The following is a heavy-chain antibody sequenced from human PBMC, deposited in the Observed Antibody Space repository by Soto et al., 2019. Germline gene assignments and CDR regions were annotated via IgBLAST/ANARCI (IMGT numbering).Heavy chain of an antibody. V-gene: IGHV3-74*01. CDR1: GFTFTNYW. CDR3: AREFSTSRPYHFDY. Sequence: EVQLVESGGGLVQPGGSLRLSCAVSGFTFTNYWMHWVRQAPGQGLVWVSRINSDGSVTNYADSVKGRFTTSRDNAKNTLYLQVNSLRAEDTAVYYCAREFSTSRPYHFDYWGPGTLVTVSS. J-gene: IGHJ4*02. D-gene: IGHD2-2*01. CDR2: INSDGSVT.